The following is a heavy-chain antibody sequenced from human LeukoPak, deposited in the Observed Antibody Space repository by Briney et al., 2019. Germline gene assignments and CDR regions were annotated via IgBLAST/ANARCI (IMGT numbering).Heavy chain of an antibody. J-gene: IGHJ4*02. Sequence: SETLSLTCTVSGGSISVYYCSWIRQSPGKRLEWIAYISFTGNTNYNPSLKSRVTISLDTSKTHFSLTLSSLTAADTAVYYCARSPPGWYYDNSGQYYFDTWGRGALVTVSS. D-gene: IGHD3-22*01. CDR3: ARSPPGWYYDNSGQYYFDT. V-gene: IGHV4-59*08. CDR2: ISFTGNT. CDR1: GGSISVYY.